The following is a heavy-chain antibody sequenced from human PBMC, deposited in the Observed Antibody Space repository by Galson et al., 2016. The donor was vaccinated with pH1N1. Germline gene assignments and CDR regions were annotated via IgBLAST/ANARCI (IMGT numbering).Heavy chain of an antibody. CDR3: TKGGSIAAPDEAFDI. CDR1: GFTVSPID. J-gene: IGHJ3*02. V-gene: IGHV3-53*01. D-gene: IGHD6-6*01. Sequence: SLRLSCAASGFTVSPIDMSWFRQAPGKGLEWVSGIYSGGNTSYTDSMNGRFTIFRDNSKNTPYLQMNSLRADDTAVYYCTKGGSIAAPDEAFDIWGQGAKVTVSS. CDR2: IYSGGNT.